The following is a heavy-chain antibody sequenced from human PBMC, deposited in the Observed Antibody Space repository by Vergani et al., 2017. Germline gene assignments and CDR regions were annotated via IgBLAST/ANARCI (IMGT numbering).Heavy chain of an antibody. Sequence: EVQLVQSGAEVKKPGESLKISCQISGYSFTNYWIGWVRQMPGKGLEWMGIIHPADSDTRYSPSFQGQGTISVDKSISTAYLQRISLRASDSAMYYCAMLYGPDSSGSKYFDYWGQGTLVTVSS. D-gene: IGHD3-22*01. CDR2: IHPADSDT. V-gene: IGHV5-51*01. CDR1: GYSFTNYW. CDR3: AMLYGPDSSGSKYFDY. J-gene: IGHJ4*02.